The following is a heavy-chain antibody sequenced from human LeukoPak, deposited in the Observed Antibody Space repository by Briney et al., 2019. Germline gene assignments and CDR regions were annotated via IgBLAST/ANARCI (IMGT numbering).Heavy chain of an antibody. J-gene: IGHJ4*02. V-gene: IGHV4-30-4*01. CDR2: IYYSGST. CDR3: ASERPNPTAMVPL. D-gene: IGHD5-18*01. CDR1: GGSISSGDCY. Sequence: PSETLSLTCTVSGGSISSGDCYWSWIRQPPGTGLEWIGYIYYSGSTYYNPSLKSRVTISVDTSKNQFSLKLSSVTAADTAVYYCASERPNPTAMVPLWGQGTLVTVSS.